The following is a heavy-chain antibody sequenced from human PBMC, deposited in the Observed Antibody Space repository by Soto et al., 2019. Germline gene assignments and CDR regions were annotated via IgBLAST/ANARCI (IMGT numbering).Heavy chain of an antibody. V-gene: IGHV4-38-2*02. J-gene: IGHJ3*02. D-gene: IGHD2-21*01. Sequence: SETLSLTCTVSGYSVNYGYYWGWIRQAPGKGLEWMGSIFHTGNTYYNPSLESRVNMSVDTSKNQFSLNLRSVTVADTAVYYCAKSLGMVVNLALVVTDAIDIWGRGTKVTVSS. CDR3: AKSLGMVVNLALVVTDAIDI. CDR2: IFHTGNT. CDR1: GYSVNYGYY.